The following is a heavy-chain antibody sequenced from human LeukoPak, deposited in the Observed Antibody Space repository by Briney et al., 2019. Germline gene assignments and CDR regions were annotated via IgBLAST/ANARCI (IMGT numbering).Heavy chain of an antibody. CDR1: GYTFTGYY. Sequence: ASVKVSCKASGYTFTGYYMHWVRQAPGQGLEWMGWINPNSGGTNYAQKFQGWVTMTRDTSISTAYMELSRLRSDDTAVYYCARGNDSSGLNFDYWGQGTLVTVSS. V-gene: IGHV1-2*04. CDR3: ARGNDSSGLNFDY. D-gene: IGHD3-22*01. CDR2: INPNSGGT. J-gene: IGHJ4*02.